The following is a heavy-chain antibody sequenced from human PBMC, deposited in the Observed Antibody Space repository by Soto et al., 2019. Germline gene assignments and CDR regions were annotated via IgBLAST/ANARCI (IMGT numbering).Heavy chain of an antibody. D-gene: IGHD3-10*01. Sequence: PSETLSLTCTVSGGSISSSDFHWSWIRQPPGKGLEWIGYIYYSGVTNYNPSLKSRLTISVDTSKNQFSMKLKSVTAADTAVYYCARVDNSGENGFDSWGQGTLVTVSS. CDR3: ARVDNSGENGFDS. CDR1: GGSISSSDFH. J-gene: IGHJ5*01. CDR2: IYYSGVT. V-gene: IGHV4-30-4*01.